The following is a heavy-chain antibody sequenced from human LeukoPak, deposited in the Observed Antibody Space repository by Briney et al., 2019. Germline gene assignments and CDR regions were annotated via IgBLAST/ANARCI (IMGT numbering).Heavy chain of an antibody. J-gene: IGHJ6*02. CDR3: ARATNFYYYYGMDV. Sequence: ASVKVSCKTSGYTFTSYYIHWVRQAPGQGLEWMGIINPSSGATNYAQKFQDRVTMTRDTSTSTVNMELSSQTSEDTAVYYCARATNFYYYYGMDVWGQGTTVTVSS. D-gene: IGHD1-26*01. CDR2: INPSSGAT. V-gene: IGHV1-46*01. CDR1: GYTFTSYY.